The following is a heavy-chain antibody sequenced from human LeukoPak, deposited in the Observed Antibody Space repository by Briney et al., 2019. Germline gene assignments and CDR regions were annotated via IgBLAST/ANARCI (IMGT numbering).Heavy chain of an antibody. Sequence: ASVKVSCKASGYTFTSYDINWVRQATGQGLEWMGWMNPNSGNTGYAQKFQGRVTMTRNTSISTAYMGLSSLRSEDTAVYYCARGPANQLLWFGELLRHFDYWGQGTLVTVSS. CDR3: ARGPANQLLWFGELLRHFDY. V-gene: IGHV1-8*01. J-gene: IGHJ4*02. CDR1: GYTFTSYD. D-gene: IGHD3-10*01. CDR2: MNPNSGNT.